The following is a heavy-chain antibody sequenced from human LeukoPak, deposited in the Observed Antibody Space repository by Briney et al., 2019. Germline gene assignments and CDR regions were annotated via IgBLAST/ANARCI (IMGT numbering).Heavy chain of an antibody. CDR3: ARHRGAYCSSTSCYDFDY. CDR2: IYPGDSDT. V-gene: IGHV5-51*01. J-gene: IGHJ4*02. CDR1: GYSFTSYW. Sequence: GESLQISCQGSGYSFTSYWIGWVRQMPGKGLEWMGIIYPGDSDTRYSPSFQGQVTISADKSISTAYLQWSSLKASDTAMYYCARHRGAYCSSTSCYDFDYWGQGTLVTVSS. D-gene: IGHD2-2*01.